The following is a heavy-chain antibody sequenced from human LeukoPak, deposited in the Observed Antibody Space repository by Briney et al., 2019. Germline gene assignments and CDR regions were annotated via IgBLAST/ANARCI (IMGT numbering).Heavy chain of an antibody. V-gene: IGHV3-9*01. Sequence: PGGSLRLSCAASGFTFDDYAMPWVRQAPGKGLEWVSGISWNSGSIGYADSVKGRFTISRDNARNSLYLQMNSLRAEDTALYYCAKDIGYGGNSPYFDCWGQGTLVTVSS. CDR3: AKDIGYGGNSPYFDC. D-gene: IGHD4-17*01. CDR1: GFTFDDYA. J-gene: IGHJ4*02. CDR2: ISWNSGSI.